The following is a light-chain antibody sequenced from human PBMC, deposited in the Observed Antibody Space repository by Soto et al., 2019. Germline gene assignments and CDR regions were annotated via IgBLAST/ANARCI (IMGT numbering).Light chain of an antibody. J-gene: IGKJ1*01. Sequence: DIQMTQSPSTLSASVGDRVTITCRASQSISSWLAWYQQKPGEAPKLLIYKASSLETGVPSRFSGSESGTEFTLTISTLQTDDFAPYYCQQYNNYSPAFGQGTKVEIK. CDR3: QQYNNYSPA. CDR1: QSISSW. CDR2: KAS. V-gene: IGKV1-5*03.